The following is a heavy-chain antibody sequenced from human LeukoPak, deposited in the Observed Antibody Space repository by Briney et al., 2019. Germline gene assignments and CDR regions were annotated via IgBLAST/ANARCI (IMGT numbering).Heavy chain of an antibody. CDR1: XXXXXDXX. V-gene: IGHV3-9*01. CDR2: ISWNSGSI. D-gene: IGHD1-14*01. Sequence: QPGGSLRLSCAAXXXXXXDXXMHWVRXAXXXXXXXXXGISWNSGSIGYADSVKGRFTISRDNAKNSLYLQMNSLRAEDTALYYCAKDKASTGLWYFDLWGRGTLVTVSS. J-gene: IGHJ2*01. CDR3: AKDKASTGLWYFDL.